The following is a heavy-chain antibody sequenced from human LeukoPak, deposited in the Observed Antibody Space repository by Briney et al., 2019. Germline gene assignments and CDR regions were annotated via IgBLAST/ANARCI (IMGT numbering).Heavy chain of an antibody. D-gene: IGHD4-23*01. CDR1: GYRFTSYW. CDR2: IYPGDSDT. Sequence: GESLKISCKGSGYRFTSYWIGWGRQMPGKGLEWMGIIYPGDSDTRYSTSFQGQVTISADKSISAAYLQWSSLKASDTAMYYCARHTNDYGGYGDYWGQGTLVTVSS. CDR3: ARHTNDYGGYGDY. V-gene: IGHV5-51*01. J-gene: IGHJ4*02.